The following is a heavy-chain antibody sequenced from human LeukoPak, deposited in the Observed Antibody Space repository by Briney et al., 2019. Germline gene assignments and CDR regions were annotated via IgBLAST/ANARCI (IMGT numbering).Heavy chain of an antibody. J-gene: IGHJ4*02. CDR1: GFTFSRYA. Sequence: GGSLRLSCAASGFTFSRYAMRWVRQAPGKGLEWVSAISGSGGSTYYADSVKGRFTISRDNSKNTLYLQMNSLRAEDTAVYYCAKALSTVTTSGYFDYWGQGTLVTVSS. V-gene: IGHV3-23*01. D-gene: IGHD4-17*01. CDR3: AKALSTVTTSGYFDY. CDR2: ISGSGGST.